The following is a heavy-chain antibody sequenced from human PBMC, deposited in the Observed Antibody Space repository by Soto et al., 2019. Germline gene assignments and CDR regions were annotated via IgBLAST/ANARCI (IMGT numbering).Heavy chain of an antibody. CDR2: ISSSSSYI. D-gene: IGHD6-13*01. V-gene: IGHV3-21*01. CDR1: GFTFSSYS. J-gene: IGHJ4*02. Sequence: PGGSLRHSCAASGFTFSSYSMNWVRQAPGKGLEWVSSISSSSSYIYYADSVKGRFTISRDNAKNSLYLQMNSLRAEDTAVYYCARAPIAAAGYFDYWGQGTLVTVSS. CDR3: ARAPIAAAGYFDY.